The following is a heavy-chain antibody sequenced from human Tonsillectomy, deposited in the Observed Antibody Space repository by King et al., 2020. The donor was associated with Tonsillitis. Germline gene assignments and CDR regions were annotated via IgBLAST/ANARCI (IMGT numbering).Heavy chain of an antibody. D-gene: IGHD2-15*01. J-gene: IGHJ4*02. Sequence: VPLQESGPGLVKPSETLSLTCTVSGGSISSYYWSWIRQPAGKGLEWIGRIYTSGSTNYNPSLKSRVTMSVDTSKNQFSLKLSSVTAADTAVYYCARDREYCSGGSCYPYFDYWGQGTLVTVSS. CDR2: IYTSGST. V-gene: IGHV4-4*07. CDR3: ARDREYCSGGSCYPYFDY. CDR1: GGSISSYY.